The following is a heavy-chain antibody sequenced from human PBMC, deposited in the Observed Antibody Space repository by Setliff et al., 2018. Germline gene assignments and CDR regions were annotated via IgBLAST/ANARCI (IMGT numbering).Heavy chain of an antibody. CDR1: GYTFTSSG. CDR2: ISPYNEKT. Sequence: ASVKVSCKASGYTFTSSGISWVRQAPGQGLEWMGWISPYNEKTNYAEKFQGRVTMTTDTSTTTVYMEVASLRSDDTAVYYCVRGPGPSVVVAMPFDRWGQGTLVTVSS. D-gene: IGHD5-12*01. CDR3: VRGPGPSVVVAMPFDR. V-gene: IGHV1-18*01. J-gene: IGHJ4*02.